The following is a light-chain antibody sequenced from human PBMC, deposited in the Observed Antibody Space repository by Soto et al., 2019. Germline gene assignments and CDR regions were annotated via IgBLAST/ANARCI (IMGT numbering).Light chain of an antibody. V-gene: IGLV4-69*01. J-gene: IGLJ2*01. CDR2: LNHDGSY. CDR1: SGHSSYS. Sequence: QLVLTQPPSASASLGASVKFTCTLSSGHSSYSVAWHQRQPEKGPRYLMKLNHDGSYSKGDGVPDRFSGSSSGAERYLTISSLQPDDEAEYYCQTWATDVHVVFGGGTKLTVL. CDR3: QTWATDVHVV.